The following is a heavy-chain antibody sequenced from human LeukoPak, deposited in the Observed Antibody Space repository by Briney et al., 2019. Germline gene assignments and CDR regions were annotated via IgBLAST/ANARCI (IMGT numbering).Heavy chain of an antibody. Sequence: GGSLKLSCEASGFTFSGSAIHWVRQASGKGLERIGRIRSKGDNHATAYAASVEGRFTISRNDSTNTAYLQMNRLTTDDTGMYYCTRPTVATNSWGQGTLVTVSS. V-gene: IGHV3-73*01. CDR1: GFTFSGSA. D-gene: IGHD4-17*01. CDR2: IRSKGDNHAT. J-gene: IGHJ4*02. CDR3: TRPTVATNS.